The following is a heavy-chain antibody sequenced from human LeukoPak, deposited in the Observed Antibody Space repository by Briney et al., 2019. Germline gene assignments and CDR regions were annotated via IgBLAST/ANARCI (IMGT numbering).Heavy chain of an antibody. J-gene: IGHJ4*02. V-gene: IGHV1-8*01. CDR1: GYTFTSYD. D-gene: IGHD1-1*01. CDR2: MNPNSGNT. CDR3: ARALGTTGMYYFDY. Sequence: VVSVKVSCKASGYTFTSYDINWVRQATGQGLEWMGWMNPNSGNTGYAQKFQGRVTMTRNTSISTAYMELSSLRSEDTAVYYCARALGTTGMYYFDYWGQGTLVTVSS.